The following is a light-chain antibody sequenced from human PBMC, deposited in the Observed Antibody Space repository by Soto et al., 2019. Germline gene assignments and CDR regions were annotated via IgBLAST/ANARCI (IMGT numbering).Light chain of an antibody. Sequence: EIVLTQSPGTLSLSPGERATLSCRASQSVSSRDLGWYQQKPGQAPRLLIYVASRRATGIPDRFSGSGSGTDFTLTTSRLEPEDFAVYYCQQYGTSVTFGPGTKMDIK. CDR3: QQYGTSVT. CDR1: QSVSSRD. CDR2: VAS. V-gene: IGKV3-20*01. J-gene: IGKJ3*01.